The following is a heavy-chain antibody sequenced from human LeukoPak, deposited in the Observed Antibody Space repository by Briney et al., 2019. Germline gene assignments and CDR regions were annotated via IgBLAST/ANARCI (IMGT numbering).Heavy chain of an antibody. J-gene: IGHJ4*02. V-gene: IGHV4-59*08. CDR1: GGSISSYY. Sequence: SETLSLTCTVSGGSISSYYWSWIRQPPGKGLEWMGNIYYSGSTNYNSSLKSRVTMSVDTPNNQFSLKLTSVTAADTAVYYCARPGERHYNGYYPFDYWGQGALVTVSS. CDR3: ARPGERHYNGYYPFDY. D-gene: IGHD5-12*01. CDR2: IYYSGST.